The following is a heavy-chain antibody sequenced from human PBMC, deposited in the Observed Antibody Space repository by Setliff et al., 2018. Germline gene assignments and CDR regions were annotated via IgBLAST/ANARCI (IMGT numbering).Heavy chain of an antibody. CDR2: INHSGST. J-gene: IGHJ4*02. CDR3: ARGIITMVRGVITFSYYFDY. D-gene: IGHD3-10*01. Sequence: SETLSLTCAVYGGSFSGYYWSWIRQPPGKGLEWIGEINHSGSTNYNPSLKSRVTISVDTSKNQFSLKLSSVTAADTAVYYCARGIITMVRGVITFSYYFDYWGQGTLVTVSS. V-gene: IGHV4-34*01. CDR1: GGSFSGYY.